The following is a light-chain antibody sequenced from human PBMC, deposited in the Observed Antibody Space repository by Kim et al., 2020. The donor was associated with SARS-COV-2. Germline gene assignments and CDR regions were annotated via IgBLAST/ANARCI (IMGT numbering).Light chain of an antibody. V-gene: IGLV1-51*01. J-gene: IGLJ2*01. CDR1: NSNIGSNF. CDR3: AAWDSSLSAVL. Sequence: QSVLTQPPSVSAAPGQTVTMSCSGTNSNIGSNFVAWYQQLPGAAPKLLIYDNSERPSEIPDRFSGSKSGPSATLGITGLQTGDEADYYCAAWDSSLSAVLFGGGTQLTVL. CDR2: DNS.